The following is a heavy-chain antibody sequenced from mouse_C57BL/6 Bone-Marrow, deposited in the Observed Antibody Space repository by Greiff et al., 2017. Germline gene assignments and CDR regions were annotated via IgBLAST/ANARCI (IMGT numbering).Heavy chain of an antibody. Sequence: QVHVKQPGAELVKPGASVKLSCKASGYTFTSSWMHWVKQRPGRGLEWIGRIDPNSGGTKYNEKFKSKATLTVDQPSSTAYMQLSSLTSDDAAVYYCARPVYYDYGGCFDYWGQGTTLTVSS. CDR2: IDPNSGGT. J-gene: IGHJ2*01. CDR1: GYTFTSSW. V-gene: IGHV1-72*01. CDR3: ARPVYYDYGGCFDY. D-gene: IGHD2-4*01.